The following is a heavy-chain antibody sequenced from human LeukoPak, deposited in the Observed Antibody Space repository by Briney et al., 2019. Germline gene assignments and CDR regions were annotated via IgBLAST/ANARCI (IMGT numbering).Heavy chain of an antibody. CDR3: ARGVAVAGGPRDYYYYGMDV. D-gene: IGHD6-19*01. J-gene: IGHJ6*02. V-gene: IGHV3-30*03. CDR1: GFTFSSYG. Sequence: PGRSLRLSCAASGFTFSSYGMHWVRQAPGKGLEWVAVISYDGSNKYYADSVKGRFTISRDNSKNTLYLQMNSLRAEDTAVYYCARGVAVAGGPRDYYYYGMDVWGQGTTVTVSS. CDR2: ISYDGSNK.